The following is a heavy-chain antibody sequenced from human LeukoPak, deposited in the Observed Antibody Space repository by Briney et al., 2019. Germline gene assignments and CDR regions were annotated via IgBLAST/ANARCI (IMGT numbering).Heavy chain of an antibody. V-gene: IGHV4-59*01. D-gene: IGHD3-3*01. CDR3: ARSRVWSDYWGYFDY. CDR2: IYHSGST. CDR1: GGSIIGYY. Sequence: SETLSLTCTVSGGSIIGYYWNWIRQPPGKGLDWIGYIYHSGSTNYNPSLKSRVTISVDTSKTQISLKLRAVTAAATAVYYCARSRVWSDYWGYFDYWGQGTLVTVSS. J-gene: IGHJ4*02.